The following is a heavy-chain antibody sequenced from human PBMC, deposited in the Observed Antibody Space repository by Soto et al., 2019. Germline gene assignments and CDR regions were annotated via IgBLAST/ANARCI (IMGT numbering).Heavy chain of an antibody. D-gene: IGHD5-18*01. J-gene: IGHJ5*02. CDR1: GGSISSYY. CDR2: IYYSGST. CDR3: ARLVWRYGTWFAP. V-gene: IGHV4-59*08. Sequence: QVQLQESGPGLVKPSETLSLTCTVSGGSISSYYWSWIRQPPGKGLEWIGYIYYSGSTNYNPSLKSRGTLSVDTSKNQSSMKLGFVTAADTAVDYGARLVWRYGTWFAPWGQGTLVTVSS.